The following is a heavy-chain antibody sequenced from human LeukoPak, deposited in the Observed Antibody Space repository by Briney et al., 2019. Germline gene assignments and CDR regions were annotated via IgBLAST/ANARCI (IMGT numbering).Heavy chain of an antibody. CDR1: GYSIRTGYY. CDR3: ARSYFSVGAFDI. CDR2: LYHSGST. Sequence: SETLSLTCDVSGYSIRTGYYWGWVRQPPGKDLEWIGSLYHSGSTYYNPSLQSRVNILVDTSKNQFSLSLTSVTAADTAVYYCARSYFSVGAFDIWGQGTMVTVSS. D-gene: IGHD2/OR15-2a*01. V-gene: IGHV4-38-2*01. J-gene: IGHJ3*02.